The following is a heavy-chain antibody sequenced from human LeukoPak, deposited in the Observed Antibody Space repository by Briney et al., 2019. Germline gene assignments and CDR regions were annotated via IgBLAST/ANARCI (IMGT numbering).Heavy chain of an antibody. J-gene: IGHJ3*02. CDR1: GFTLSSYS. CDR2: ISSSSSYI. CDR3: ARETDNTWAYAFDI. Sequence: PGGSLRLSCAASGFTLSSYSMSWVRQAPGKGLEWVSSISSSSSYIYYADSVKGRFTISRDNAKNSLYLQMNSLRAEDTAVYYCARETDNTWAYAFDIWGQGTMVTVSS. D-gene: IGHD1-14*01. V-gene: IGHV3-21*01.